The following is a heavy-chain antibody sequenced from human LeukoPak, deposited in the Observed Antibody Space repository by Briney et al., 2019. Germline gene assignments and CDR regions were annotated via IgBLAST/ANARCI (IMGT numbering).Heavy chain of an antibody. CDR1: GFTFSSYW. CDR2: IKQDGSEK. V-gene: IGHV3-7*01. Sequence: GGSPRLSCAASGFTFSSYWMSWVRQAPGKGLEWVANIKQDGSEKYYVDSVKGRFTISRDNTKNSLYLQMNSLRAEDTAVHYCARLKQWLVRDYYYYGMDVWGQGTTVTVSS. CDR3: ARLKQWLVRDYYYYGMDV. D-gene: IGHD6-19*01. J-gene: IGHJ6*02.